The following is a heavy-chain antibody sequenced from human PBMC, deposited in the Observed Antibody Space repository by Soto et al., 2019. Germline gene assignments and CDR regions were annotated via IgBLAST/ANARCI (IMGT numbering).Heavy chain of an antibody. V-gene: IGHV3-30*18. Sequence: PGGSLRLSCAASGFTFSSYGMHWVRQAPGKGLEWVAVISYDGSNKYYADSVKGRFTISRDNSKNTLYLQMNSLRAEDTAVYYCAKDRRGILTGYYIISYFDYWGQGTLVTVSS. J-gene: IGHJ4*02. D-gene: IGHD3-9*01. CDR1: GFTFSSYG. CDR3: AKDRRGILTGYYIISYFDY. CDR2: ISYDGSNK.